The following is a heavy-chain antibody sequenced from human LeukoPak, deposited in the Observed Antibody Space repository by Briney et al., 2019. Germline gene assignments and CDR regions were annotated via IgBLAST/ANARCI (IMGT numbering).Heavy chain of an antibody. J-gene: IGHJ6*04. CDR2: ISSSSSYI. D-gene: IGHD3-10*02. Sequence: GGSLRLSCAASGFTFSTYSMNWVRQAPGKGLEWVSSISSSSSYIHYADSVKDRFTIPRDNAKNSLFLQMNSLRAEDTAVYYCAELGITMIGGVWGKGTTVTISS. V-gene: IGHV3-21*01. CDR1: GFTFSTYS. CDR3: AELGITMIGGV.